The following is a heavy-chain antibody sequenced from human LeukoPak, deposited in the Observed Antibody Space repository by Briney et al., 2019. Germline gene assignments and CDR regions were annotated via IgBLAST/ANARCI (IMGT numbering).Heavy chain of an antibody. CDR2: IGTAGDT. V-gene: IGHV3-13*01. J-gene: IGHJ6*03. CDR3: ARGPPRGKYYYMDV. D-gene: IGHD1-1*01. CDR1: GFTFSSFD. Sequence: AGGSLRLSWAASGFTFSSFDMHWVRKPTGQGLEWVSTIGTAGDTYYPGSVEGRFTLSRDNAKNSLYLQMNSLTAGDTVVYYCARGPPRGKYYYMDVWGKGTTVTVSS.